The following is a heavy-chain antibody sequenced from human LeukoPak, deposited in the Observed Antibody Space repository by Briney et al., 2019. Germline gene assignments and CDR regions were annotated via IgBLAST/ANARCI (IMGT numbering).Heavy chain of an antibody. CDR2: IYYSAST. CDR1: GGSISSGDYY. Sequence: PSETLSLTCTVSGGSISSGDYYWSWIRQPPGKGLEWIGYIYYSASTYYNPSLKSRVTISVDTSKNQFSLKLSSVTAADTAVYYCASAVIYGGNTFDYWGQGTLVTVSS. D-gene: IGHD4-23*01. V-gene: IGHV4-30-4*08. J-gene: IGHJ4*02. CDR3: ASAVIYGGNTFDY.